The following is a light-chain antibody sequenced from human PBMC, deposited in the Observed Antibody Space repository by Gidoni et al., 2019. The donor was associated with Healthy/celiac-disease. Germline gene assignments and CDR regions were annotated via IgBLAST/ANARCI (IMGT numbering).Light chain of an antibody. J-gene: IGLJ1*01. CDR3: SSYTSSSTHV. Sequence: QSALTQPASVSGSPGQSITISCTGTSSDVGGYNYVSCYQQHPGKAPNLMIYDVSNRPSVVSNRFSGSKSGNTASLTISGLQAEDEADYYCSSYTSSSTHVFGTGTKVTVL. V-gene: IGLV2-14*01. CDR1: SSDVGGYNY. CDR2: DVS.